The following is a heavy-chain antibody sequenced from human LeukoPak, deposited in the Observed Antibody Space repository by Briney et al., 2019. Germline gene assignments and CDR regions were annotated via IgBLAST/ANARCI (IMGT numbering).Heavy chain of an antibody. CDR2: FYDSGST. D-gene: IGHD3-10*01. CDR3: ARVGGSGSHFDH. CDR1: GGSISTSSYY. J-gene: IGHJ4*02. Sequence: PSETLSLTCTVSGGSISTSSYYWSWIRQPPGKGLEWIGCFYDSGSTKYNPSLKSRVIISADTSKNQFSLKLSYVTAADTAMYYCARVGGSGSHFDHWGQGTLVTVSS. V-gene: IGHV4-61*01.